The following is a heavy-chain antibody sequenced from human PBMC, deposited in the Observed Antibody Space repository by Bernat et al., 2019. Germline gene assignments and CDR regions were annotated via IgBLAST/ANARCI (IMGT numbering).Heavy chain of an antibody. CDR3: ARAVVWFDP. D-gene: IGHD2-2*01. Sequence: VQLVESGGGLVQPGGSLRLSCAASGFTFRSDWMGWIRQPPGKGLEWIGYIYYSGSTYYNPSLKSRVTISVDTSKNQFSLKLSSVTAADTAVYYCARAVVWFDPWGQGTLVTVSS. CDR2: IYYSGST. J-gene: IGHJ5*02. CDR1: GFTFRSDW. V-gene: IGHV4-30-4*01.